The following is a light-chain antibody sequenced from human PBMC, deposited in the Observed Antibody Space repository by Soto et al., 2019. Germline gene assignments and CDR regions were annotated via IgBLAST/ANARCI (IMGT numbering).Light chain of an antibody. CDR3: SAYTTSSTGV. V-gene: IGLV2-14*01. J-gene: IGLJ2*01. CDR1: SSDVGAYNH. CDR2: DVN. Sequence: QSALTQPASVSGSPGQSITIPCTGTSSDVGAYNHVSWYQQYPGKVPKLMIYDVNNRPSGVSDRFSGSKSGDTASLTISGLQAEDEADYDCSAYTTSSTGVFGGGTKLTVL.